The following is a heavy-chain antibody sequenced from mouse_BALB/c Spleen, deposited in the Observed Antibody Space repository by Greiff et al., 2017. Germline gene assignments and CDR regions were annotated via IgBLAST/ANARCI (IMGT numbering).Heavy chain of an antibody. CDR1: GYAFSSYW. CDR3: ARDYYNDY. CDR2: IYPGDGDT. V-gene: IGHV1-80*01. Sequence: QVQLQQSGAELVRPGSSVKISCKASGYAFSSYWMNWVKQRPGQGLEWIGQIYPGDGDTNYNGKFKGKATLTADKSSSTAYMELRSLTSEDSAVYYCARDYYNDYWGQGTTLTVSS. J-gene: IGHJ2*01. D-gene: IGHD2-12*01.